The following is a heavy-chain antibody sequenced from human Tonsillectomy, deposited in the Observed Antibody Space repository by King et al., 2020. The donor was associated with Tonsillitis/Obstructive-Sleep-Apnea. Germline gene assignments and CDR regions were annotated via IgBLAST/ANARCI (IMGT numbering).Heavy chain of an antibody. D-gene: IGHD1-26*01. CDR1: DYTFSSYG. CDR3: ARTSPEGDFSYYHMDV. V-gene: IGHV1-18*01. J-gene: IGHJ6*03. CDR2: ISGYNGHT. Sequence: QLVQSGLEVKKPGASVTVSCKASDYTFSSYGLSWVRQAPGQGLEWMGWISGYNGHTSYAQKFQGRVTMTTDTSARTANMELRSLRSDDTAVYYCARTSPEGDFSYYHMDVWGKGTTVTVSS.